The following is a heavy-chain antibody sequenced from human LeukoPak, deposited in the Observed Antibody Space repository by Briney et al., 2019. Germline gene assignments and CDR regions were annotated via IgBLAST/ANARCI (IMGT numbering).Heavy chain of an antibody. Sequence: PSETLSLTCAVYGGSFSGYYWSWIRQPPGKGLEWIGEINHSGSTNYNPSLKSRVTISVDTSKNQFSLKLSSVTAADTAVYYCARQGAGDQWNAFDIWGQGTMVTVSS. CDR3: ARQGAGDQWNAFDI. V-gene: IGHV4-34*01. D-gene: IGHD7-27*01. CDR2: INHSGST. J-gene: IGHJ3*02. CDR1: GGSFSGYY.